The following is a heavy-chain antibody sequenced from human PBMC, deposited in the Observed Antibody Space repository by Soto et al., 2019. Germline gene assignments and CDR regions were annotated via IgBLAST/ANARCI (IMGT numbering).Heavy chain of an antibody. CDR3: ARGRYGDY. J-gene: IGHJ4*02. Sequence: KVSCQASGYTFTSYGITWVRQAPGQGLEWMGWISAHNGNTDYAQKLQGRVIVTRDTSTSTAYMELRSLISDDTAVYYCARGRYGDYWGQGALVTVSS. V-gene: IGHV1-18*01. CDR2: ISAHNGNT. D-gene: IGHD1-1*01. CDR1: GYTFTSYG.